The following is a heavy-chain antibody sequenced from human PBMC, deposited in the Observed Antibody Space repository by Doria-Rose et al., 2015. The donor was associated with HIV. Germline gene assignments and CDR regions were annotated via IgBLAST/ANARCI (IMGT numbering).Heavy chain of an antibody. CDR3: ARVYDSSPGVDY. CDR1: GFTFSSYA. V-gene: IGHV3-30*04. J-gene: IGHJ4*02. D-gene: IGHD3-22*01. CDR2: ISYDGSNN. Sequence: QVQLVQSGGGVVQPGRSLRLSCGATGFTFSSYAMHWVRQAPGKGLEWVAVISYDGSNNYYADSVKGRFTISRDNSKNTLYLQMNSLRAEDTAVYYCARVYDSSPGVDYWGQGTLVTVSS.